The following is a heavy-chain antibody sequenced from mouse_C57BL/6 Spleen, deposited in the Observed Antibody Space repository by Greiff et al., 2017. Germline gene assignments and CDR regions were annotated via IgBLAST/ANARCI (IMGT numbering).Heavy chain of an antibody. Sequence: EVKLVESGEGLVKPGGSLKLSCAASGFTFSSYAMSWVRQTPEKRLEWVAYISSGGDYIYYADTVKGRFTISRDNARNTLYLQMSSLKSEDTAMYYCTSDRDYDYFDYWGQGTTLTVSS. CDR2: ISSGGDYI. D-gene: IGHD2-4*01. J-gene: IGHJ2*01. CDR1: GFTFSSYA. V-gene: IGHV5-9-1*02. CDR3: TSDRDYDYFDY.